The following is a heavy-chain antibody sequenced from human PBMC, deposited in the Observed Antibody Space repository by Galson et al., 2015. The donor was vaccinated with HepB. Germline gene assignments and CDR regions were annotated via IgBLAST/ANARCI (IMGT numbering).Heavy chain of an antibody. D-gene: IGHD6-13*01. CDR3: IRMADLSGYSSS. CDR1: GFTFSGSA. J-gene: IGHJ4*02. Sequence: SLRLSCAASGFTFSGSAIHWVRQTSGKGLEWVGRIRTKASNYATAYAASLQGRFTISRDDSKNTACLHMKSLKTEDTAVYYCIRMADLSGYSSSWGQGTLVTVSS. CDR2: IRTKASNYAT. V-gene: IGHV3-73*01.